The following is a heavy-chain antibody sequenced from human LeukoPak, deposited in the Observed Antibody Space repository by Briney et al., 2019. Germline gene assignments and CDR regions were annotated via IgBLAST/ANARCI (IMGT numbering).Heavy chain of an antibody. V-gene: IGHV3-21*01. CDR3: ARESPSQYGDYGDY. Sequence: PGGSLRLSCAASGFTFSSYSMNWVRQAPGKGLEWVSSISSSSSYIYYADSVKGRFTISRDNAKNSLYLQMNSLRAEDTAVYCCARESPSQYGDYGDYWGQGTLVTVSS. J-gene: IGHJ4*02. D-gene: IGHD4-17*01. CDR1: GFTFSSYS. CDR2: ISSSSSYI.